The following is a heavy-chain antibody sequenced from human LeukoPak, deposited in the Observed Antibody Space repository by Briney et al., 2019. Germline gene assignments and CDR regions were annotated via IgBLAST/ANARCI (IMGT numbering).Heavy chain of an antibody. J-gene: IGHJ4*02. CDR1: GYTLTELS. Sequence: ASVKVSCKVSGYTLTELSMHWVRQAPGQGLEWMGIISPSGDSTSYAQKLQGRVTMTRDTSTSTVYMELSSLRSEDTAVYYCARERDGYKSLDYWGPGTLVTVSS. CDR3: ARERDGYKSLDY. V-gene: IGHV1-46*01. D-gene: IGHD5-24*01. CDR2: ISPSGDST.